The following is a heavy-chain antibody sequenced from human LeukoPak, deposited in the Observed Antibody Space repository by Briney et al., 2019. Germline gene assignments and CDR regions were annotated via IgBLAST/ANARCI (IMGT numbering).Heavy chain of an antibody. J-gene: IGHJ5*02. Sequence: PSETLSLTCAVYGGSFSGYYWSWIRQPPGKGLEWIGEINHSGSTNYNPSLKSRVTISVDTSKNQFSLKLSSVTAAGTAVYYCASSMVRGVRNPNWFDPWGQGTLVTVSS. V-gene: IGHV4-34*01. CDR2: INHSGST. CDR3: ASSMVRGVRNPNWFDP. D-gene: IGHD3-10*01. CDR1: GGSFSGYY.